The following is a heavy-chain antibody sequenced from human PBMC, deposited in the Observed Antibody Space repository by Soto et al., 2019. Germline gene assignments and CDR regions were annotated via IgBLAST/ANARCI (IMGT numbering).Heavy chain of an antibody. CDR2: ISGSGGTT. V-gene: IGHV3-23*01. J-gene: IGHJ6*02. Sequence: GGSLRLSCVASGFTFENYAMSWVRQAPGKGLEWVSAISGSGGTTYYSDSVKGRFTISRDNSKNTVYLQMNDLRVEDAAEYFCAKDSWAIFGVPAGEYYAMDVWGQGTTVPV. CDR3: AKDSWAIFGVPAGEYYAMDV. CDR1: GFTFENYA. D-gene: IGHD3-3*01.